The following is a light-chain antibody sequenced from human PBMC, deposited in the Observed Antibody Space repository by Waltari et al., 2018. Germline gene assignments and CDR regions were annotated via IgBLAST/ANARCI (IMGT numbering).Light chain of an antibody. CDR3: CSDAGSGTYV. CDR1: SSDIGKYNS. CDR2: EVT. V-gene: IGLV2-23*02. J-gene: IGLJ1*01. Sequence: QSALTQPTSVSGSPGQSITISCTGTSSDIGKYNSVSWYQHLPGKVPKVMISEVTTRPSGFSNPFSGSKSGNPASLTISGLQADDEAEYYCCSDAGSGTYVFGTGTKLTV.